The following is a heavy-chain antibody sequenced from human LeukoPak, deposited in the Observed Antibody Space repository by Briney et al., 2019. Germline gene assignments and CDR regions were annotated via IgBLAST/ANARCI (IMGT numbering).Heavy chain of an antibody. CDR1: GDSVSSNNAT. Sequence: SQTLSLTCAISGDSVSSNNATWNWIRQSPSRGLEWLGRTYYRSKWYSDYARSVKSRLSINPDTSKNQFSLRLRSVTPEDTAMYYCARDFDYWGQGTLVTVSS. J-gene: IGHJ4*02. CDR3: ARDFDY. V-gene: IGHV6-1*01. CDR2: TYYRSKWYS.